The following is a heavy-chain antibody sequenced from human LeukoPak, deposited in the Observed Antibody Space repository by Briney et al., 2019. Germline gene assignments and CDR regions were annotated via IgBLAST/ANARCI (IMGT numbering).Heavy chain of an antibody. CDR2: ISGSGGST. V-gene: IGHV3-23*01. D-gene: IGHD2-15*01. J-gene: IGHJ5*02. Sequence: GGSLRLSCAASGFTFSSYAMSWVRRAPGKGLEWVSGISGSGGSTYYADSVKGRFTISRDNSKNTLYLQMSSLRAEDTAVYYCAKLPIVVVVAATWWFDPWGQGTLVTVSS. CDR3: AKLPIVVVVAATWWFDP. CDR1: GFTFSSYA.